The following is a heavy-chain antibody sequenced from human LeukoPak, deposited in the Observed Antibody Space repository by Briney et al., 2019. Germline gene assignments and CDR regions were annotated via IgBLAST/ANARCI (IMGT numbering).Heavy chain of an antibody. V-gene: IGHV3-23*01. CDR3: AKDRGQNYYDSSAEYFQH. J-gene: IGHJ1*01. D-gene: IGHD3-22*01. CDR2: ISGSGGST. Sequence: GGSLRLSCAASGFTFSSYAMSWVRQAPGKGLEGVSAISGSGGSTYYAASVKGRFTISRDNSKNTLYLQMSSLRAEATAVYYCAKDRGQNYYDSSAEYFQHWGQGTLVTVSS. CDR1: GFTFSSYA.